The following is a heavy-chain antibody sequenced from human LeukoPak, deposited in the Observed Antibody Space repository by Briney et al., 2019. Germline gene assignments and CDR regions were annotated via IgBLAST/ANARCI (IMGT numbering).Heavy chain of an antibody. Sequence: PSETLSLTCTVSGGSISSGDYYWSWIRQPPGKGLEWIGYIYYSGSTYYNPSLKSRVTISVDTSKNQFSLKLSSVTAADTAVYYCAREKFASEYSSSSGVDYWGQGTLVTVSS. J-gene: IGHJ4*02. CDR1: GGSISSGDYY. V-gene: IGHV4-30-4*08. CDR2: IYYSGST. CDR3: AREKFASEYSSSSGVDY. D-gene: IGHD6-6*01.